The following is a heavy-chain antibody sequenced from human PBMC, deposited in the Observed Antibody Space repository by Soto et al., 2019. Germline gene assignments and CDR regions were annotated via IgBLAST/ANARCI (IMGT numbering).Heavy chain of an antibody. J-gene: IGHJ5*02. V-gene: IGHV3-23*01. CDR2: ISGDGVNT. CDR3: ARGSDWFDP. Sequence: GGSLRLSCAASGFTFSSYAMNWVRQAPGKGLEWVSTISGDGVNTYSADSVKGRFTISRDNSKNTLYLQMNSLRAEDTAVYYCARGSDWFDPWGQGTLVTVSS. CDR1: GFTFSSYA. D-gene: IGHD2-15*01.